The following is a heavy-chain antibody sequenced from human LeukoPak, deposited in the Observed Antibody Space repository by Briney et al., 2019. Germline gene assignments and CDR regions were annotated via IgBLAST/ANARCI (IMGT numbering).Heavy chain of an antibody. Sequence: PSETLSLTCAVYGGSFSGYYWSWIRQPPGKGLEWIGEINHSGSTNYNPSLKSRVTIPVDTSKNQFSLKLSSVTAADTAVYYCARGGAAAFYYYYYYGMDVWGQGTTVTVSS. D-gene: IGHD6-13*01. J-gene: IGHJ6*02. V-gene: IGHV4-34*01. CDR1: GGSFSGYY. CDR2: INHSGST. CDR3: ARGGAAAFYYYYYYGMDV.